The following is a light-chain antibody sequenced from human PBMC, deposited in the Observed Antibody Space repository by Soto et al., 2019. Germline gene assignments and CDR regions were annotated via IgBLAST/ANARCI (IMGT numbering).Light chain of an antibody. Sequence: QTVVTQEPSFSVSPGGTVTLTCGLSSGSVSTTYYPSWYQQTPGQAPRTLIYYTNTRSSGVPDRFSGSILGNKAALTITGAQADDESDYFCVLYMGSGISMFGGGTMVTVL. CDR1: SGSVSTTYY. V-gene: IGLV8-61*01. CDR3: VLYMGSGISM. CDR2: YTN. J-gene: IGLJ3*02.